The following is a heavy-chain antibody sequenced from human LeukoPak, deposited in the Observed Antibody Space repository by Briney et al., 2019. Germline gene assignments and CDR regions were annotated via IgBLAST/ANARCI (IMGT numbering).Heavy chain of an antibody. CDR3: ARGADGDYLDY. Sequence: GASLQIYSQGSGSIITNYWIGGVRQMPGKGLEWVGIISTGGSDTRYSPSFQGQVTISADKSISTAYLQWSSLNASDTAMYYCARGADGDYLDYWGQGTLVSVSS. CDR1: GSIITNYW. V-gene: IGHV5-51*01. D-gene: IGHD4-17*01. J-gene: IGHJ4*02. CDR2: ISTGGSDT.